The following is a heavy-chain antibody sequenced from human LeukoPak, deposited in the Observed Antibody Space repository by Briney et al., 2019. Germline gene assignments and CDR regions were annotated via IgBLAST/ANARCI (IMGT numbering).Heavy chain of an antibody. CDR1: GFTFSGSA. CDR2: ISWNSGSI. J-gene: IGHJ4*02. V-gene: IGHV3-9*03. Sequence: GGSLRLSCAASGFTFSGSAMHWVRQAPGKGLEWVSGISWNSGSIGYADSVKGRFTISRDNAKNSLYLQMSSLRAEDMALYYCAKAYYYDSSGYLDYWGQGTLVTVSS. D-gene: IGHD3-22*01. CDR3: AKAYYYDSSGYLDY.